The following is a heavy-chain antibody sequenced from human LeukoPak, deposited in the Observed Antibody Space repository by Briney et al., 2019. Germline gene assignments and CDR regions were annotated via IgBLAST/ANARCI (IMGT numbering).Heavy chain of an antibody. D-gene: IGHD6-13*01. CDR1: GFTSSSYS. CDR3: ARGGMAAAFIADY. J-gene: IGHJ4*02. V-gene: IGHV3-21*01. Sequence: GGSLRLSCAASGFTSSSYSMNWVRQAPGKGLEWASSISSSSSYIYYADSVKDRFTISRDNAKNSLYLQMNSLRAEDTAVYYCARGGMAAAFIADYWGQGTLVTVSS. CDR2: ISSSSSYI.